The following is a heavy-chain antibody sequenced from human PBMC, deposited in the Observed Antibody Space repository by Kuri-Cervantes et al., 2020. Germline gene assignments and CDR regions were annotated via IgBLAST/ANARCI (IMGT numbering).Heavy chain of an antibody. V-gene: IGHV3-23*01. CDR3: VKDHTYSGNSGPID. D-gene: IGHD4-23*01. J-gene: IGHJ4*02. Sequence: GESLKIFCTASGFTFSNYTMTWVRQAPGRGLEWVSSMSDFYDHIWYADSVRGRFTISRDNSKNTLYLQMNSLRAEDTAVYHCVKDHTYSGNSGPIDWGQGTLVTVSS. CDR1: GFTFSNYT. CDR2: MSDFYDHI.